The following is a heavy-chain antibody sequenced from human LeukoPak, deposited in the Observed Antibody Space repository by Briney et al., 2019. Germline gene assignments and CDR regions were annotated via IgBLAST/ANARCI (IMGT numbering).Heavy chain of an antibody. Sequence: SETLSLTCAVYGGSFSGYYWSWIRQPPGKGLEWIGEINHSGSTNYNPSLKSRVTISVDTSKNQFSLKLSSVTAADTAVYYCATLGYSYGTDYWGQGTLVTVSS. D-gene: IGHD5-18*01. J-gene: IGHJ4*02. CDR2: INHSGST. CDR3: ATLGYSYGTDY. CDR1: GGSFSGYY. V-gene: IGHV4-34*01.